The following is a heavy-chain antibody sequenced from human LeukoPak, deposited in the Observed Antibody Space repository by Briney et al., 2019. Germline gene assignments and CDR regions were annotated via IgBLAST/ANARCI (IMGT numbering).Heavy chain of an antibody. D-gene: IGHD3-3*01. CDR3: ARVGPYYDFWSGYYHQDDY. CDR1: GCTFTGYY. J-gene: IGHJ4*02. V-gene: IGHV1-2*02. CDR2: INPNSGGT. Sequence: ASVKVSCKASGCTFTGYYMHWVRQAPGQGLEWMGWINPNSGGTNYAQKFQGRVTMTRDTSISTAYMELSRLRSDDTAVYYCARVGPYYDFWSGYYHQDDYWGQGTLVTVSS.